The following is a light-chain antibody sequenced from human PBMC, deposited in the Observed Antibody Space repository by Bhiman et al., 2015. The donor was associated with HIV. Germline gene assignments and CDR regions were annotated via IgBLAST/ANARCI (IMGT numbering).Light chain of an antibody. CDR1: GPNIGSNS. CDR2: DNN. Sequence: QSVLTQPPSVSAAPGQKVTISCSGSGPNIGSNSVSWYQHFPGTAPKLLIYDNNKRPSGVPARFSGSKSGNTASLTVSGLQDEDEADYYCSSYGGTTNWGAFGGGTKLTVL. CDR3: SSYGGTTNWGA. J-gene: IGLJ2*01. V-gene: IGLV1-51*01.